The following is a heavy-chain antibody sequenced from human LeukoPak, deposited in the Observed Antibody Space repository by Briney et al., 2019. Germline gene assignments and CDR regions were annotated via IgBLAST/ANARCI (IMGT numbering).Heavy chain of an antibody. D-gene: IGHD4-23*01. J-gene: IGHJ4*02. V-gene: IGHV5-51*01. CDR1: GYTFTGYW. Sequence: GESLKISCKSSGYTFTGYWIGWVGQMPGKGLEWMGIISPGDSDTRYSPSFQGQVTMSADKSINTAYLQWGSLKASDTAFYYCARGRGATVITNFDYWGQGTLVTVSS. CDR3: ARGRGATVITNFDY. CDR2: ISPGDSDT.